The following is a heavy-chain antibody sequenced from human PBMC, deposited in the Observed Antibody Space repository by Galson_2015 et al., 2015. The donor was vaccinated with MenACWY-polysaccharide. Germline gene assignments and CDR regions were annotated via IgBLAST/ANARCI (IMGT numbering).Heavy chain of an antibody. CDR2: ISAYNGNT. CDR3: ARDLTDFITMVRGGTPNGEGGFDP. Sequence: SVKVSCKASGYTFTSYGISWVRQAPGQGLEWMGWISAYNGNTNYAQKLQGRVTMTTDTSTSTAYMELRSLRSDDTAVYYCARDLTDFITMVRGGTPNGEGGFDPWGQGTLVTVSS. J-gene: IGHJ5*02. D-gene: IGHD3-10*01. V-gene: IGHV1-18*01. CDR1: GYTFTSYG.